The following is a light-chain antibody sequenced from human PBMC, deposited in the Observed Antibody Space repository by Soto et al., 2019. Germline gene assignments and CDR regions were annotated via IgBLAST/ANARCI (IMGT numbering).Light chain of an antibody. V-gene: IGLV2-14*01. CDR3: SSYTSSTYVV. CDR2: DVS. Sequence: QSALTQPASVSGSPGQSITISCTGTSSDVGGYNYVSWYQQHPGKAPKLMIHDVSNRPSGVSNRFSGSKSGNTASLTISGLQAEDEADYYCSSYTSSTYVVFGGGTQLTVL. J-gene: IGLJ2*01. CDR1: SSDVGGYNY.